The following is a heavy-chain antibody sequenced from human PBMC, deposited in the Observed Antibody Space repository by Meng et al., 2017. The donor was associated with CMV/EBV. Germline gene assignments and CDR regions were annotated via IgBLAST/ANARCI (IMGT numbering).Heavy chain of an antibody. Sequence: SGPTLVKPTQTLTLTCSFSGFSLRTAEVGIGWVRQPPGKALEWLALIYWNGDKRYKPSLKSGLTITKDTSRNQVVLTMSNMDVADTATYHCARAIGAGNSAYFDLWGRGTLVTVSS. D-gene: IGHD4-23*01. V-gene: IGHV2-5*01. CDR2: IYWNGDK. J-gene: IGHJ2*01. CDR3: ARAIGAGNSAYFDL. CDR1: GFSLRTAEVG.